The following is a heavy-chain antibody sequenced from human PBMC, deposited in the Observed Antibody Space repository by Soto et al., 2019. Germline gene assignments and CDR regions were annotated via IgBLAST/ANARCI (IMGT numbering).Heavy chain of an antibody. V-gene: IGHV3-30-3*01. CDR2: ISYDGSNK. J-gene: IGHJ4*02. CDR3: ARVPGGTRFAEWNYYFYY. CDR1: GFTFSSYA. D-gene: IGHD1-7*01. Sequence: QVQLVESGGGVVQPGRSLRLSCAASGFTFSSYAMHWVRQAPGKGLEGVALISYDGSNKYYADSVKGRFTISRDNSKNTLYLQMNSLRAEDTAVYYCARVPGGTRFAEWNYYFYYWGQGTLVTVSS.